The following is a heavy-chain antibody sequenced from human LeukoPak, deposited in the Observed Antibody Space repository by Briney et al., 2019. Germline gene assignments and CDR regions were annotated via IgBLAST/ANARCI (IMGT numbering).Heavy chain of an antibody. Sequence: SGPALVKPTQTLTLTCTFSGFSLSTSEVGVGWIRQPPGKALEGLALIYWNDDKRITPSLKTRLTITKDTSKNQVVLTMTNMDPMDTATYYCAHSATAVSWYYFDYWGQGTLVTVSS. D-gene: IGHD2-21*02. V-gene: IGHV2-5*01. J-gene: IGHJ4*02. CDR2: IYWNDDK. CDR3: AHSATAVSWYYFDY. CDR1: GFSLSTSEVG.